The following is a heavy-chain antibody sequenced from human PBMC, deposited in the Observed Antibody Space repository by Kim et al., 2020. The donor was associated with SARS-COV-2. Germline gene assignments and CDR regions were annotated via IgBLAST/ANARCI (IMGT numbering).Heavy chain of an antibody. Sequence: ASVKVSCKASGYTFTSYGISWVRQAPGQGLEWMGWISADTGNTNYAKKLKGRVTITTDTSTSTDYMEMRSLRTDDTAVYYCARVSGGEDYYGSGTTFDYWGQGTLFTVSS. V-gene: IGHV1-18*01. CDR2: ISADTGNT. CDR1: GYTFTSYG. J-gene: IGHJ4*02. CDR3: ARVSGGEDYYGSGTTFDY. D-gene: IGHD3-10*01.